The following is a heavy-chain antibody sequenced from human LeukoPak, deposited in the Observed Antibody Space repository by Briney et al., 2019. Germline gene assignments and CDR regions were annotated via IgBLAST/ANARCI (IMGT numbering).Heavy chain of an antibody. CDR3: ARDVPRSDYNYYGMDV. J-gene: IGHJ6*02. V-gene: IGHV1-2*02. Sequence: ASVKVSCQASGYTFTGYYMHWVRQAPGQGLEWMGWINPNSGGTNYAQKFQGRVTMTRDTSISTAYMELSRLRSDDTAVYDCARDVPRSDYNYYGMDVWGQGTTVTVSS. CDR2: INPNSGGT. CDR1: GYTFTGYY.